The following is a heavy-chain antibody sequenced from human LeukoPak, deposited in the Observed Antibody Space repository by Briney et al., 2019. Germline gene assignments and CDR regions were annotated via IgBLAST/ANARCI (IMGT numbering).Heavy chain of an antibody. CDR2: MSGSGGGT. J-gene: IGHJ4*02. V-gene: IGHV3-23*01. CDR3: AKRGVVIRVILVGFYKEAYYFDS. CDR1: GFTVSSNY. D-gene: IGHD3-22*01. Sequence: GGSLRLSCAASGFTVSSNYMSWVRQAPGKGLEWVAGMSGSGGGTNYADSVKGRFTVSRDNSKNTLYLQMKSLRAEDTAVYFCAKRGVVIRVILVGFYKEAYYFDSWGQGALVTVSS.